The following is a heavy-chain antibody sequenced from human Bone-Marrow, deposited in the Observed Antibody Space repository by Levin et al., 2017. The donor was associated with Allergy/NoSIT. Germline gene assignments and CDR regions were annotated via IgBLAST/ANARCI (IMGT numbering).Heavy chain of an antibody. CDR3: ATTAYSSSWYGEYFQH. Sequence: SLKISCAASGFTFDDYAMHWVRQAPGKGLEWVSGISWNSGSIGYADSVKGRFTISRDNAKNSLYLQMNSLRAEDTALYYCATTAYSSSWYGEYFQHWGQGTLVTVSS. CDR2: ISWNSGSI. J-gene: IGHJ1*01. D-gene: IGHD6-13*01. V-gene: IGHV3-9*01. CDR1: GFTFDDYA.